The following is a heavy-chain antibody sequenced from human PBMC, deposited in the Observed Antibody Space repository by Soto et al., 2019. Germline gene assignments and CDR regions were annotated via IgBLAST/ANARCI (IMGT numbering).Heavy chain of an antibody. D-gene: IGHD2-15*01. J-gene: IGHJ4*02. CDR2: IYSGGST. CDR3: ARGYCSGGSCRGGFYFDY. V-gene: IGHV3-66*01. CDR1: GFTVSSNY. Sequence: GGSLRLSCAASGFTVSSNYMSWVRQAPGKGLEWVSVIYSGGSTYYADSVKGRFTISRDNSKNTLYLQMNSLRAEDTAVYYFARGYCSGGSCRGGFYFDYWGQGTLVTVSS.